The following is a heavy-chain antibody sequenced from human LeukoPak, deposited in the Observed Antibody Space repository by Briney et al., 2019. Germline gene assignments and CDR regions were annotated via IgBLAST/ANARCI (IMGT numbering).Heavy chain of an antibody. V-gene: IGHV4-34*01. Sequence: SEPLSLTCAVYGGSFSGYYWSWIRQPPGKGLEWIGEINHSGSTNYNPSLKSRVTISVDTSKNQFSLKLSSVTAADTAVYYCARAGSSYSPLWYWGQGTLVTVSS. CDR3: ARAGSSYSPLWY. J-gene: IGHJ4*02. CDR2: INHSGST. CDR1: GGSFSGYY. D-gene: IGHD5-18*01.